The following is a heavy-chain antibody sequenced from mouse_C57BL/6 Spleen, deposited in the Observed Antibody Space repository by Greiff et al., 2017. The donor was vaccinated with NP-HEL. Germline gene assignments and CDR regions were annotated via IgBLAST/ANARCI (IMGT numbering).Heavy chain of an antibody. CDR1: GYTFTDYY. Sequence: VQLQQSGPVLVKPGASVKMSCKASGYTFTDYYMNWVKQSHGKSLEWIGVINPYNGGTSYNQKFKGKATLTVDKSSSTAYMELNSLTSEDSAVYYCARGILLRYYFDYWGQGTTLTVSS. CDR3: ARGILLRYYFDY. D-gene: IGHD1-1*01. V-gene: IGHV1-19*01. CDR2: INPYNGGT. J-gene: IGHJ2*01.